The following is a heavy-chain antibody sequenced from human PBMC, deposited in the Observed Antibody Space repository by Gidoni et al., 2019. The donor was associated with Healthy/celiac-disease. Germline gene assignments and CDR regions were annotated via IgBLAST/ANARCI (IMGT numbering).Heavy chain of an antibody. V-gene: IGHV3-30*18. Sequence: QVQLVESGGGVVQPGRSLRLFCSASGFPFRAYGMHWVRQAPGKGLEGVAVISYDGRNEQYADSVKGRFTISRDNSKNTLFLQMDSLRAEDTAIYYCSKWGNGYNGGYFDYWGQGTLVTVSS. J-gene: IGHJ4*02. D-gene: IGHD2-8*01. CDR1: GFPFRAYG. CDR3: SKWGNGYNGGYFDY. CDR2: ISYDGRNE.